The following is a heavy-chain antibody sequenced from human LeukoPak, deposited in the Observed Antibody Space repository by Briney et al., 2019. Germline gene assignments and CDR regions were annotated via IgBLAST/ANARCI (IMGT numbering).Heavy chain of an antibody. CDR1: GGSISSYY. Sequence: SETLSLTCTVSGGSISSYYWSWIRQPPGKGLEWIGYIYYSGSTYYNPSLKSRVTISVDTSKNQFSLKLSSVTAADTAVYYCARGRGASCDYWGQGTLVTVSS. CDR2: IYYSGST. V-gene: IGHV4-59*12. D-gene: IGHD1-26*01. CDR3: ARGRGASCDY. J-gene: IGHJ4*02.